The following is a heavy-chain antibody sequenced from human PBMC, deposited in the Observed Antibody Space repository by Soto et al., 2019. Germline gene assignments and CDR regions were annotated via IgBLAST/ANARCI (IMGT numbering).Heavy chain of an antibody. CDR2: ISSSSSYI. J-gene: IGHJ4*02. CDR3: ARFGYTTEAH. CDR1: GFTFRSCA. D-gene: IGHD5-12*01. V-gene: IGHV3-21*01. Sequence: GGSLRLSCAASGFTFRSCAMGWARQAPGKGLEWVSSISSSSSYIYYADSVKGRFTISRDNAKNSLYLQMNSLRAEDTAVYYCARFGYTTEAHWGQGTLVTVSS.